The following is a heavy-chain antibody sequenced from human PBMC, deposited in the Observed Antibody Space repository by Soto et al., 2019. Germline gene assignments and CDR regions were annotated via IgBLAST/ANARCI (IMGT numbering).Heavy chain of an antibody. J-gene: IGHJ4*02. D-gene: IGHD3-9*01. CDR1: EYTFTSYY. CDR2: INPSSGST. V-gene: IGHV1-46*03. Sequence: GASVKASCKASEYTFTSYYMQWVRQAPGQGLEWMGIINPSSGSTSYAQKFQGRVTMTRDTSTSTVYMELSSLRSEDTAVYYCARAANYDSLTGYYNYYSDYWGQGTLVTVSS. CDR3: ARAANYDSLTGYYNYYSDY.